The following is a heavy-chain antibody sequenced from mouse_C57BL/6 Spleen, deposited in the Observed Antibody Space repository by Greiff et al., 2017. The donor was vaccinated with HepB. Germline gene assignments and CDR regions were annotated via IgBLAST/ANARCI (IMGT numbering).Heavy chain of an antibody. J-gene: IGHJ1*03. V-gene: IGHV10-1*01. CDR3: VRQGGVHCYVDV. CDR2: IRSKSNNYAT. Sequence: EVQRVESGGGLVQPKGSLKLSCAASGFSFNTYAMNWVRQAPGKGLEWVACIRSKSNNYATYYAETVKDRFTISRDDSESMLYLQMNNLKTEDAAMYYCVRQGGVHCYVDVWGTGTTVTVSS. CDR1: GFSFNTYA.